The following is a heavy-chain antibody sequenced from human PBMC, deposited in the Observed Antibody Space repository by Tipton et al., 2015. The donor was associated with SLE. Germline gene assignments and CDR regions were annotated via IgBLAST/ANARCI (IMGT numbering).Heavy chain of an antibody. V-gene: IGHV4-39*07. CDR3: ARGPRDYCYYMDG. CDR2: FYYSGST. CDR1: GGSFSSSSYY. Sequence: TLSVTCTVSGGSFSSSSYYWGWIRQPPGKGLEWIGSFYYSGSTYYNPSLKSRVTISVDTSKNQFSLELSSVTAADTAVYYCARGPRDYCYYMDGWGKGTTVTVSS. J-gene: IGHJ6*03.